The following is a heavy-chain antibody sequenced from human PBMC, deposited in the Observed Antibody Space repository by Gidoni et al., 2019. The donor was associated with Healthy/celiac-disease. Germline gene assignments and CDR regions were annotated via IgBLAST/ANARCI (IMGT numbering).Heavy chain of an antibody. CDR2: RSYDGSNK. D-gene: IGHD5-12*01. Sequence: QVKLVESGGGVVQPGRSPGLPWAASGCTFSSYAMHWVRRAPGKGLGLVAVRSYDGSNKYYADSVKGRVTISRDNSKNTLYLQMNSLRAEDTAVYYCASGGSRDGYNFPNYYWGQGTLVTVSS. J-gene: IGHJ4*02. CDR1: GCTFSSYA. CDR3: ASGGSRDGYNFPNYY. V-gene: IGHV3-30-3*01.